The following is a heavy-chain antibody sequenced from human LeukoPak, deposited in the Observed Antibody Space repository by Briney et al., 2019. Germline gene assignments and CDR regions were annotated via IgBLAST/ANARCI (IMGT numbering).Heavy chain of an antibody. CDR3: ARGPDYYGSGSTSDAFDI. V-gene: IGHV4-4*07. CDR1: GGSISDYY. Sequence: SETLSLTCTVSGGSISDYYWSWIRQPAGKGLEWIGHIYTSGSTNYNPSLKSRVTMSINTSNNQFSLKLSSVTAADTAVYYCARGPDYYGSGSTSDAFDIWGQGTMVTVSS. CDR2: IYTSGST. J-gene: IGHJ3*02. D-gene: IGHD3-10*01.